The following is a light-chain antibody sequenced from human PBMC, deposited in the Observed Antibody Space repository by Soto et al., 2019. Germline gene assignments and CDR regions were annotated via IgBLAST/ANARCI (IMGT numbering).Light chain of an antibody. CDR1: QSISSW. J-gene: IGKJ1*01. V-gene: IGKV1-5*03. CDR2: KAS. CDR3: HQNLRYRT. Sequence: DIQMTQSPSTLSASVGDRVTITCRASQSISSWLAWYPQKPGKAPKPLTYKASSLERGVPSSFRGSGSGTAVSRAVSGLRADRCATYDCHQNLRYRTCGQGNKVEIK.